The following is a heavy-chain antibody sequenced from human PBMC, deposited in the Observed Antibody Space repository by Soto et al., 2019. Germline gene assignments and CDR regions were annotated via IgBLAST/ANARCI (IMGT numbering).Heavy chain of an antibody. CDR1: GDSIIGYY. CDR2: VYNSGRI. D-gene: IGHD3-10*01. J-gene: IGHJ6*02. V-gene: IGHV4-4*07. CDR3: ARHRLESLTYGMDV. Sequence: SETLSLTCSVSGDSIIGYYWSWIRQPPGKGLEWIGRVYNSGRINYNSSLKNRVTMSVDLYKNQFSLNLSSVTAADTAVYFCARHRLESLTYGMDVWGQGTTVTVSS.